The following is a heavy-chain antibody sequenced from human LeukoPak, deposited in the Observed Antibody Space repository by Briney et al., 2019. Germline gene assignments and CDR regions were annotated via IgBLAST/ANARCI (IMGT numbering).Heavy chain of an antibody. J-gene: IGHJ4*02. D-gene: IGHD5-24*01. Sequence: SETLSLTCAVSGGSISSYYWSWIRQPAGKGLEWIGRISTGGTTNYNPSLTSRTTMSVDTSKNQFSLNLTSVTAADTAVYYCARELSPSRAHDYWGQGTLVTVSS. CDR1: GGSISSYY. CDR3: ARELSPSRAHDY. CDR2: ISTGGTT. V-gene: IGHV4-4*07.